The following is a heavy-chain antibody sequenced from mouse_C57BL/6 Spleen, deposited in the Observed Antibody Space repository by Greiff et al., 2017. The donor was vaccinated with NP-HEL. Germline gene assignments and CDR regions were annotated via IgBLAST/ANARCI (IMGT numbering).Heavy chain of an antibody. CDR1: GYTFTSYW. Sequence: VQLQQPGAELVMPGASVKLSCKASGYTFTSYWMHWVKQRPGQGLEWIGEIDPSDSYTNYNQKFKGKSTLTVDKSSSTAYMQLSSLTSEDSAVYYCARWGNSPYCDYWGQGTTLTVSS. V-gene: IGHV1-69*01. CDR2: IDPSDSYT. D-gene: IGHD5-1-1*01. J-gene: IGHJ2*01. CDR3: ARWGNSPYCDY.